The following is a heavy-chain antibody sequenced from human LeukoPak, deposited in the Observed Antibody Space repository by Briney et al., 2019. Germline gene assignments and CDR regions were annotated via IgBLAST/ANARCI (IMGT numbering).Heavy chain of an antibody. J-gene: IGHJ6*02. Sequence: PGGSLRLSCAASGFTFSSYAMSWVRQAPGKGLEWVSAISGSGGFTYYADSVKGRFTISRDNSKNTLYLQMNSLRAEDTAVYYCAKGYCSSTSCYFHYYGMDVWGQGTTVTVSS. D-gene: IGHD2-2*01. CDR3: AKGYCSSTSCYFHYYGMDV. CDR2: ISGSGGFT. V-gene: IGHV3-23*01. CDR1: GFTFSSYA.